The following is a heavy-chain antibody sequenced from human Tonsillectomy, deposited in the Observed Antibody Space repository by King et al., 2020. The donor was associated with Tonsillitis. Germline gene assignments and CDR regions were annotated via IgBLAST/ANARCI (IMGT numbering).Heavy chain of an antibody. CDR3: ARFSGWYDENYFDY. CDR1: GGSISSTSYY. D-gene: IGHD6-19*01. J-gene: IGHJ4*02. Sequence: QLQESGPGLVKPSETLSLTCTVSGGSISSTSYYWGWIRQPPGKGLEWIGSIYYSGSTDYNPSLKSRGTIFVDTSKNQFSLKLSSVTAADTAVYYCARFSGWYDENYFDYWGQGTLVTVSS. V-gene: IGHV4-39*01. CDR2: IYYSGST.